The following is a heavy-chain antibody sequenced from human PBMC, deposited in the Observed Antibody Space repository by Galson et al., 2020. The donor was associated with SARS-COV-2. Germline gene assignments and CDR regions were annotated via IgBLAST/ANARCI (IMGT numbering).Heavy chain of an antibody. CDR1: GFTFTNYW. CDR2: INPAVSES. CDR3: AKDGYCSSGRCYSLDY. D-gene: IGHD2-15*01. V-gene: IGHV3-7*01. Sequence: GGSLRLSCAASGFTFTNYWMSWVRQAPGKGLEWVANINPAVSESYFVDSVKGRFTISRDNSKNTLSLLMNSLRAEDTAVYYCAKDGYCSSGRCYSLDYWGQGALVTVSS. J-gene: IGHJ4*02.